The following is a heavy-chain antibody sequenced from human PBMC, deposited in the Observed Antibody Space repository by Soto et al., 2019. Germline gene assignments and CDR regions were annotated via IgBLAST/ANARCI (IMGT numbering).Heavy chain of an antibody. V-gene: IGHV1-3*01. Sequence: GPSVKVSCKPSGYTFTSYAMHWVRQAPGQRPEWMGWINAGNGNTKYSQKFQGRVTITRDTSASTAYMELSSLRSEVTAVYYCARGAARIGGYGMDVWGQGTTVTVSS. CDR2: INAGNGNT. CDR1: GYTFTSYA. D-gene: IGHD3-10*01. CDR3: ARGAARIGGYGMDV. J-gene: IGHJ6*02.